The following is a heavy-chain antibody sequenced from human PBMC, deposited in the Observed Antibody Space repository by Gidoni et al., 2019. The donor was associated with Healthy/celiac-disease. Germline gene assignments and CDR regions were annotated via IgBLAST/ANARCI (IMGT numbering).Heavy chain of an antibody. V-gene: IGHV4-39*01. J-gene: IGHJ4*02. CDR1: GGSISSSSYY. CDR2: IYYSGGT. D-gene: IGHD6-6*01. CDR3: ARHNIAAPDY. Sequence: QLQLQESGPGLVKPSETLSLTCTVYGGSISSSSYYWGWIRQPPGKGLEWIGSIYYSGGTYYNPSLKSRVTISVDTSKNQFSLKLSSVTAADTAVYYCARHNIAAPDYWGQGTLVTVSS.